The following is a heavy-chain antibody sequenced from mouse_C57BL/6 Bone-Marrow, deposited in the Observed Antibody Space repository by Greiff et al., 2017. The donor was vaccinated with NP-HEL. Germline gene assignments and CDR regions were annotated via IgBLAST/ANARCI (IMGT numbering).Heavy chain of an antibody. CDR1: GFTFSSYA. J-gene: IGHJ2*01. CDR3: AREVGITTEGGAY. Sequence: EVKLVESGGGLVKPGGSLKLSCAASGFTFSSYAMSWVRQTPEKRLEWVATISDGGSYTYYPDNVKGRFTISRDNAKNNLYLQMSHLKSEDTAMYYCAREVGITTEGGAYWGQGTTLTVSS. D-gene: IGHD1-1*01. CDR2: ISDGGSYT. V-gene: IGHV5-4*01.